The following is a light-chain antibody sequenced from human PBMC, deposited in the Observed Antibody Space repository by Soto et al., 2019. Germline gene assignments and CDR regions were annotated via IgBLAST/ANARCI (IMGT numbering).Light chain of an antibody. CDR2: IND. Sequence: QSVLTQPPSASGTPGQRITISCSGSSSNIGDNPVNWYQQLPGAAPKLLIYINDQRPSGVPDRFSGSKSGTSASLAISGLQPEDEADYYCAAMDYSLNALFGTGTKGTVL. CDR3: AAMDYSLNAL. CDR1: SSNIGDNP. V-gene: IGLV1-44*01. J-gene: IGLJ1*01.